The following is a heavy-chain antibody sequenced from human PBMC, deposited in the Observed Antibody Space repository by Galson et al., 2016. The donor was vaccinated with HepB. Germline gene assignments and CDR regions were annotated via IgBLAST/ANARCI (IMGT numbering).Heavy chain of an antibody. V-gene: IGHV3-30*18. D-gene: IGHD1-14*01. J-gene: IGHJ4*02. CDR3: AKDLPGTMSFDY. CDR1: GFIFNHFG. Sequence: SLRLSCAGSGFIFNHFGMHWVRQVPGKGLEWVAGVSFDGSYTSSADSVKGRLSISRDSVKNTLYLQMNSLRSEDTAVYYCAKDLPGTMSFDYWGQGTLVTVSS. CDR2: VSFDGSYT.